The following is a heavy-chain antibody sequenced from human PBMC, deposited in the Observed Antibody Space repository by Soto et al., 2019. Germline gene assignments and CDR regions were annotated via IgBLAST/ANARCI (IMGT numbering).Heavy chain of an antibody. V-gene: IGHV1-18*01. D-gene: IGHD3-10*01. CDR1: GYTFTSYG. Sequence: ASVKVSCKASGYTFTSYGISWERQAPGQGLEWMGWISAYNVNTNHAQKLQGRVTMTTDTSTSTAYMELRSLRSDDTAVYYCAYAYGSGSYAFDYWGQGTLVAVSS. CDR2: ISAYNVNT. J-gene: IGHJ4*02. CDR3: AYAYGSGSYAFDY.